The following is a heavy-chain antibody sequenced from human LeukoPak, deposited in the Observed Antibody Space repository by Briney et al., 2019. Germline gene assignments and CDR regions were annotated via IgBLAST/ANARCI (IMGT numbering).Heavy chain of an antibody. D-gene: IGHD3-22*01. CDR3: AKDAITTLTYYYDSSGYQL. J-gene: IGHJ4*02. V-gene: IGHV3-23*01. CDR2: ISGSGGST. CDR1: GFTFSSYA. Sequence: GGSLRLSCAASGFTFSSYAMSWVRQAPGKGLEWVSAISGSGGSTYYADSVKGRFTISRDNSKNTLYPQMNSLRAEDTAVYYCAKDAITTLTYYYDSSGYQLWGQGTLVTVSS.